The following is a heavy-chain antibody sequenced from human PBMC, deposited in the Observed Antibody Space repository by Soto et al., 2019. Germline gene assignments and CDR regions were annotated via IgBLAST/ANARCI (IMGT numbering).Heavy chain of an antibody. D-gene: IGHD6-19*01. CDR3: ASAGGLGAVAADY. J-gene: IGHJ4*02. Sequence: QLQLQESGSGLVKPSQTLSLTCAVYGGSICSGGYSWSWIRQPPGKGLEWIGYIYHSGSTYYNPSLTSRVTISVDRSKNQFSLKLSSVTAADTAVYYCASAGGLGAVAADYWGQGTLVTVSS. CDR2: IYHSGST. CDR1: GGSICSGGYS. V-gene: IGHV4-30-2*01.